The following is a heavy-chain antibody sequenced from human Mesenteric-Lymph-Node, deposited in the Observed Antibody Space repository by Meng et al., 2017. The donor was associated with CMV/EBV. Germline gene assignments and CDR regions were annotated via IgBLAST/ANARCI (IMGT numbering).Heavy chain of an antibody. Sequence: GESLKISCSASGFTFSSYGMHWVRQAPGKGLEWVAFIWADGTNTYYRDSVKGRFIISRDNSKNTLYLQMNSLRAEDTAVYYCAKGCSDYRCYIQYWGQGTLVTVSS. CDR1: GFTFSSYG. J-gene: IGHJ4*02. CDR3: AKGCSDYRCYIQY. D-gene: IGHD3-16*01. CDR2: IWADGTNT. V-gene: IGHV3-30*02.